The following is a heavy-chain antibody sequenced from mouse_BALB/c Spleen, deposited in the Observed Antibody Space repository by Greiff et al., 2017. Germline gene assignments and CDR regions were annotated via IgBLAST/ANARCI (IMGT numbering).Heavy chain of an antibody. CDR3: ARLERSYAMDY. V-gene: IGHV1-4*01. Sequence: QVHVKQSGAELARPGASVKMSCKASGYTFTSYTMHWVKQRPGQGLEWIGYINPSSGYTNYNQKFKDKATLTADKSSSTAYMQLSSLTSEDSAVYYCARLERSYAMDYWGQGTSVTVSS. J-gene: IGHJ4*01. CDR2: INPSSGYT. CDR1: GYTFTSYT.